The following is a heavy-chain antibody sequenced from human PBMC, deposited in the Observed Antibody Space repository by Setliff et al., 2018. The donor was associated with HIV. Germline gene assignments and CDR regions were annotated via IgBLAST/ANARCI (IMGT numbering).Heavy chain of an antibody. CDR3: ARVPGYSSGTSYMDV. Sequence: SETLSLTCAVYGGSFSSYYWSGIRQPPGKGLEWIGEINHSGSTNYNPSPKSRVTISVDTSKNQFSLKLRSVTAADRAVYYCARVPGYSSGTSYMDVWGKGTTVTVSS. D-gene: IGHD6-19*01. V-gene: IGHV4-34*01. CDR2: INHSGST. CDR1: GGSFSSYY. J-gene: IGHJ6*03.